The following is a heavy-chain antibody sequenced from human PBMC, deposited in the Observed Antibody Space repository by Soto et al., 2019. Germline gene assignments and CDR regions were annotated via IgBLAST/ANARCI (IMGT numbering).Heavy chain of an antibody. J-gene: IGHJ4*02. CDR2: IIPIFGTA. CDR3: ASGAVSKPQDY. CDR1: GGTFSSYA. D-gene: IGHD1-20*01. Sequence: GASVKVSCKASGGTFSSYAISWVRQAPGQGLEWMGGIIPIFGTANYAQKFQGRVTITADESTSTAYMELSSLRSEETAVYYCASGAVSKPQDYWGQGTLVTVSS. V-gene: IGHV1-69*13.